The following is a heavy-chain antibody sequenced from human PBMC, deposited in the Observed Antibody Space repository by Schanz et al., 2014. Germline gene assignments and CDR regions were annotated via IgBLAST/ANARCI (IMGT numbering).Heavy chain of an antibody. J-gene: IGHJ4*02. Sequence: EVHLLESGGGLVEPGGSLRLSCATSGFSLDIFAVSWVRQAPGKGLEWVSSINTGGDSTYYADSVKGRFTISRDNSRDTVYLQMNSLRVEDTAVYYCVRDSFFAFDYWGQGTLVIVSS. CDR1: GFSLDIFA. V-gene: IGHV3-23*01. D-gene: IGHD3-3*01. CDR2: INTGGDST. CDR3: VRDSFFAFDY.